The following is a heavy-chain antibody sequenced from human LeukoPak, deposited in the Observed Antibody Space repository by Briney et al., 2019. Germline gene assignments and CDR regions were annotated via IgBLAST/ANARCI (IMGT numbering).Heavy chain of an antibody. CDR1: GGSVNSYY. Sequence: SETLSLTCTVSGGSVNSYYWSWIRQPPGKGLEWIGYIYYSGSTNYNPSLKSRVTVSVDTSKNQFSLKLTSATAADTAVYYCARLNREYSNGLDYWGQGTLVTVSP. CDR2: IYYSGST. CDR3: ARLNREYSNGLDY. V-gene: IGHV4-59*02. J-gene: IGHJ4*02. D-gene: IGHD4-11*01.